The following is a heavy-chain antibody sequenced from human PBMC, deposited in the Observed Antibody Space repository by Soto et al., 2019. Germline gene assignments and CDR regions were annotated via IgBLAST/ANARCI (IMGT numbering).Heavy chain of an antibody. CDR1: GGSISSGGYY. CDR3: ARGIAASLWFYFDY. J-gene: IGHJ4*02. V-gene: IGHV4-31*03. D-gene: IGHD3-10*01. Sequence: TLSLTCTVSGGSISSGGYYWSWIRQHPGKGLEWIGYIYYSGSTYYNPSLKSRVTISVDTSKNQFSLKLSSVTAADTAVYYCARGIAASLWFYFDYWGQGTLVTVSS. CDR2: IYYSGST.